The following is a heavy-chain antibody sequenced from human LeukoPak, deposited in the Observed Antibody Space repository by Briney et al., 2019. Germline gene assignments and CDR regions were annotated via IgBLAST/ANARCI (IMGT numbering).Heavy chain of an antibody. Sequence: PSETLSLTCTVSGGSISSSSYYWGWIRQPPGKGLEWIGSIYYSGSTYYNPSLKSRVTISVDTSKNQFSLKPSSVTAADTAVYYCARPTNPYYDILTGSTSSYWFDPWGQGTLVTVSS. CDR1: GGSISSSSYY. D-gene: IGHD3-9*01. CDR2: IYYSGST. V-gene: IGHV4-39*01. J-gene: IGHJ5*02. CDR3: ARPTNPYYDILTGSTSSYWFDP.